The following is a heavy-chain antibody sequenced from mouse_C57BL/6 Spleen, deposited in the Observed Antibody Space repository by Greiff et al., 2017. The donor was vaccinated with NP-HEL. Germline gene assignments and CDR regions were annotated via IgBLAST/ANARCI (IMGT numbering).Heavy chain of an antibody. V-gene: IGHV5-9-1*02. CDR2: ISSGGDYI. CDR1: GFTFSSYA. Sequence: DVMLVESGEGLVKPGGSLKLSCAAYGFTFSSYAMSWVRQTPEKRLEWVAYISSGGDYIYYADTVKGRFTISRDNARNTLYLQMSSLKSEDTAMYYCTSYYYGSSFAMDYWGQGTSVTVSS. J-gene: IGHJ4*01. CDR3: TSYYYGSSFAMDY. D-gene: IGHD1-1*01.